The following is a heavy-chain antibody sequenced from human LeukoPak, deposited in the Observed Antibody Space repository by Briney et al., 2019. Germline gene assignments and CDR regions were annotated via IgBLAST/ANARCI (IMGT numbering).Heavy chain of an antibody. CDR2: IYYSGST. CDR3: ARHVRIGDYFDY. V-gene: IGHV4-59*08. J-gene: IGHJ4*02. D-gene: IGHD2-15*01. Sequence: SETLSLTCAVYGGSFSSYYWSWIRQPPGKGLEWIGYIYYSGSTNYNPSLKSRVTISVDTSKNQFSLKLSSVTAADTAVYYCARHVRIGDYFDYWGQGTLVTVSS. CDR1: GGSFSSYY.